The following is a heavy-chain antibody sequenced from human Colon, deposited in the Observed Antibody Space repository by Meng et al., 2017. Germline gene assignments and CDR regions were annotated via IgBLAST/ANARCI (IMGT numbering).Heavy chain of an antibody. J-gene: IGHJ4*02. V-gene: IGHV4-34*01. CDR2: INHSGST. CDR3: ARGLFDY. CDR1: GGSFSGYD. Sequence: VQLSHVVAGLFKPSGTLSLACAVNGGSFSGYDWGWIRQPPGKGLECIGEINHSGSTNYNPSLKSRVTISVDTSKNQFSLKLSSVTAADTAVYYCARGLFDYWGQGTLVTVSS.